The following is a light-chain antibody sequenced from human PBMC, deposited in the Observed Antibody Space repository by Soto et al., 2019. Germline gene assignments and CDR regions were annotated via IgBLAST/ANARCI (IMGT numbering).Light chain of an antibody. J-gene: IGLJ3*02. CDR3: AAWDVSLNGHWL. V-gene: IGLV1-44*01. CDR1: NSNIGTNS. CDR2: NNV. Sequence: QSVLTQPPSVSGTPGQTVTISCSGGNSNIGTNSVNWYQQLPGVAPKLLIYNNVQRPSGVPDRISGSKSGTSASLAISGLQSEDEGQYFCAAWDVSLNGHWLFGGGTKLTVL.